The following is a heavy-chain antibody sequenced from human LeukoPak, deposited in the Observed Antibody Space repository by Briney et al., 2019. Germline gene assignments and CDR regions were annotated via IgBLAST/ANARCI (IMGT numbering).Heavy chain of an antibody. J-gene: IGHJ4*02. Sequence: QTGGSLRLSCAASGFTFNTYAIYWVRQAPGKGLEWVSGICGSGGCTYYADPVKGRFTISRDNSKNTVYLQMNSLTADDTAIYYCAKPTVGYSSGRYPGWPADCWGQGTLVTVSS. CDR1: GFTFNTYA. D-gene: IGHD6-19*01. V-gene: IGHV3-23*01. CDR2: ICGSGGCT. CDR3: AKPTVGYSSGRYPGWPADC.